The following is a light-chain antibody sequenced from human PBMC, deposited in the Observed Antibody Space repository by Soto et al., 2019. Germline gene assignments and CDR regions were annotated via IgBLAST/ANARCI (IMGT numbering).Light chain of an antibody. J-gene: IGKJ2*01. V-gene: IGKV1-39*01. CDR2: VVS. CDR1: QTISRN. CDR3: QQSYSIPYT. Sequence: DIQLTQSPSSLSASVGDRVTITCRASQTISRNLNWYQQKPGEAPKLLMYVVSTLQAGVPSRLSGNESGADYTLTISNLQPDDFETYYCQQSYSIPYTFGRGTKLEIK.